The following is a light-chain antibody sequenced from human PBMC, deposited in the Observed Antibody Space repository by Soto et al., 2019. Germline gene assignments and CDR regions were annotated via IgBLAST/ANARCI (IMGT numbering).Light chain of an antibody. J-gene: IGLJ3*02. V-gene: IGLV1-47*02. Sequence: QAVVTQPPSASGTPGQRVTLSCSGSSSNIGYNAVNWYQQLPGKAPKLLMHGNSQRPSGVPDRFSGSKSGTSASLAISGLRTEDEADYYCQSYDNRLGGSRVFGGGTKLTVL. CDR3: QSYDNRLGGSRV. CDR2: GNS. CDR1: SSNIGYNA.